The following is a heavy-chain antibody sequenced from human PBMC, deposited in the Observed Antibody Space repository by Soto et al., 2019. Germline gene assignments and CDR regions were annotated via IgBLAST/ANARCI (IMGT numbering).Heavy chain of an antibody. V-gene: IGHV3-30-3*01. CDR3: ARDRVGGGYSDYELDD. CDR2: ITDDGSNK. D-gene: IGHD5-12*01. J-gene: IGHJ4*01. CDR1: VFTFSSYA. Sequence: GGSLTLSCTPSVFTFSSYAMHWVRPAPDRGLEWVAVITDDGSNKYYADSVKGRFTISRDNSKNTLYLQMNSLRAEDTAVYYCARDRVGGGYSDYELDDWGQGTLVTVSS.